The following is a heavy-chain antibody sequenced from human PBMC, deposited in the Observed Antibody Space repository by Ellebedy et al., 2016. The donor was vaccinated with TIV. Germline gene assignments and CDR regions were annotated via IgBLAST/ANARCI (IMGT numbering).Heavy chain of an antibody. D-gene: IGHD1-26*01. V-gene: IGHV1-69*13. J-gene: IGHJ4*02. CDR2: IIPISGSA. CDR3: ARDPGDPESYYFDY. Sequence: SVKVSXKASGGTFSIYGVNWVRQAPGQGLEWIGGIIPISGSARYSQSFQGRVTITADESTRTAYMDLSSLTSDDTGVYFCARDPGDPESYYFDYWGQGTLVTVSS. CDR1: GGTFSIYG.